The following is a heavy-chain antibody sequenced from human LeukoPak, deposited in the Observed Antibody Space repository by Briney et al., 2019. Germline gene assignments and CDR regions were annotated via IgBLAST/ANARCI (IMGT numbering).Heavy chain of an antibody. Sequence: SETLSLTCAVYGESFSGYFWNWIRQPPGKGLEWIGEINHSGSTSNHNPSLKSRVTMSVDTSKNQFSLKLSSVTAADTAVYYCARANIPRLSVVAGTGWFDPWGQGTLVTVSS. D-gene: IGHD6-19*01. J-gene: IGHJ5*02. CDR1: GESFSGYF. V-gene: IGHV4-34*01. CDR3: ARANIPRLSVVAGTGWFDP. CDR2: INHSGSTS.